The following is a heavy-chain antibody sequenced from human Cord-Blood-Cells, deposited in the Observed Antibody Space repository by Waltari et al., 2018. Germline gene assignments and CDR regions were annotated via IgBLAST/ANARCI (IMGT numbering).Heavy chain of an antibody. J-gene: IGHJ4*02. CDR1: GGSFRGSY. Sequence: QVQLQQWRAGLLKPSETLSLTCAAHGGSFRGSYWRWIRQPPGKGLEWIGEINHSGSTNYNPSLKSRVTISVDTSKNQFSLKLSSVTAADTAVYYCARSNEAVAGTFDYWGQGTLVTVSS. D-gene: IGHD6-19*01. CDR2: INHSGST. CDR3: ARSNEAVAGTFDY. V-gene: IGHV4-34*01.